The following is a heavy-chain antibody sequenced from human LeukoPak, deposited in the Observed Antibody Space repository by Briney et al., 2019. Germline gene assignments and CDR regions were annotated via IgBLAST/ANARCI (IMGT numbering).Heavy chain of an antibody. J-gene: IGHJ6*02. V-gene: IGHV1-8*01. Sequence: ASVKVSCKASGYTFTIYDINWVRQATGQGLEWMGWMNPNSGNTGYAQKFQGRVTMTRNTSISTAYMELSSLRSEDTAVYYCARGQWELLGDYYGMDVWGQGTTVTVSS. CDR2: MNPNSGNT. CDR3: ARGQWELLGDYYGMDV. CDR1: GYTFTIYD. D-gene: IGHD1-26*01.